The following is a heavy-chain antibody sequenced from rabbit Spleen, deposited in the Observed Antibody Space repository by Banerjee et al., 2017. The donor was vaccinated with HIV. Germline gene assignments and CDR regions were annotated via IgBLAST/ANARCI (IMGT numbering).Heavy chain of an antibody. Sequence: QSLEESGGDLVKPGASLTLTCKASGFDFSSGYDMCWVRQAPGKGLEWIACIFTDGSAHTWYATWPKGRFPISISTSLNTVTLRMTSLTVADMATYFCARRWHGYDLWGPGTLVTVS. CDR2: IFTDGSAHT. D-gene: IGHD6-1*01. J-gene: IGHJ6*01. CDR1: GFDFSSGYD. V-gene: IGHV1S40*01. CDR3: ARRWHGYDL.